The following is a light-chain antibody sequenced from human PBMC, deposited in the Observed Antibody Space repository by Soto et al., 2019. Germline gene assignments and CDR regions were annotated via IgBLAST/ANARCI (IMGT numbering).Light chain of an antibody. CDR1: QTINNN. CDR2: GAS. V-gene: IGKV3-15*01. CDR3: QQYNNWWT. J-gene: IGKJ1*01. Sequence: VMTQAPATLSVSPGERATLSCRASQTINNNVAWYQLKDGQVPRLLIYGASTRATDVPARFSGSGSGTEFTLTISGLQSEDFAVYYCQQYNNWWTFGQGTKVDIK.